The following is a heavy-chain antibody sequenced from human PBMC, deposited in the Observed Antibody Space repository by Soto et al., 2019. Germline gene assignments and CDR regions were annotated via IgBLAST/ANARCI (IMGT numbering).Heavy chain of an antibody. J-gene: IGHJ3*01. CDR2: IYYSGSA. Sequence: QVQLQESGPGLVKPSQTLSLTCTVSGGSINSGDYYWSWIRQAPGKGLEWIGYIYYSGSAHYNPSLKSRLTISVDTSKNHFSLKLRSVTAADTAVYYCASDQINLNVFDFWGQGTMVTVSS. V-gene: IGHV4-30-4*01. CDR1: GGSINSGDYY. CDR3: ASDQINLNVFDF.